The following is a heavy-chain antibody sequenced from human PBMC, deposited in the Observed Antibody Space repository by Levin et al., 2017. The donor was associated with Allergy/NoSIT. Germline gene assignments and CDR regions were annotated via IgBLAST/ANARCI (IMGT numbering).Heavy chain of an antibody. D-gene: IGHD3-10*02. V-gene: IGHV3-21*01. Sequence: PGGSLRLSCAASGFTFSDYSMNWVRQAPGKGLEWVSSISPNSNYIYYADSLKGRFTISRDNAKSSVFLQMNSLRAEDTALYYCARSCSPDYWGQGTLVTVSS. CDR3: ARSCSPDY. J-gene: IGHJ4*02. CDR2: ISPNSNYI. CDR1: GFTFSDYS.